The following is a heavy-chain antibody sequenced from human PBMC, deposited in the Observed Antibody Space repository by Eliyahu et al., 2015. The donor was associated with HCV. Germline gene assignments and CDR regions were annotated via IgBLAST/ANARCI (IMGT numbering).Heavy chain of an antibody. CDR3: ARDRDIVVVPAAPDAFDI. CDR2: ISSSMSYI. J-gene: IGHJ3*02. D-gene: IGHD2-2*01. Sequence: EVQLVESGGGLVKPGGSLRLSCAASGFTFSTYSMNSLRQAPGKGLEWVSSISSSMSYIHYVDSVKGRFTTSRDNAKNSLYLQMNSLRAEDTAVYYCARDRDIVVVPAAPDAFDIWGQGTMVTVS. CDR1: GFTFSTYS. V-gene: IGHV3-21*01.